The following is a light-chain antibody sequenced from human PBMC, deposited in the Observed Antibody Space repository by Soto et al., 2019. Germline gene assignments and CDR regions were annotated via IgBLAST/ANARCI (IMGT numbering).Light chain of an antibody. CDR3: QQYGSSPLS. Sequence: EIVLTQSPGPLSLSPGERATLSCRASQSVSSSYLAWYQQKPGQAPRLLIYGASSRATGIPDRFSGSGSGTDFTLIISRLEPEDFAVYYCQQYGSSPLSCGGGTKVETK. J-gene: IGKJ4*01. CDR1: QSVSSSY. V-gene: IGKV3-20*01. CDR2: GAS.